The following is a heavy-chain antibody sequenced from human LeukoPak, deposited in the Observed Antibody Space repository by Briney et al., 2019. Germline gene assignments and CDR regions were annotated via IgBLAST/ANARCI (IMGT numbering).Heavy chain of an antibody. V-gene: IGHV4-34*01. CDR2: INHSGST. CDR1: GGSFSGYY. J-gene: IGHJ4*02. CDR3: AGLSRDGSSGTNDY. D-gene: IGHD5-24*01. Sequence: SETLSLTCAVYGGSFSGYYWSWIRQPPGKGLEWIGEINHSGSTNYNPSLKSRVTISVDTSKNQFSLKLSSVTAADTAVYYCAGLSRDGSSGTNDYWGQGTLVTVPS.